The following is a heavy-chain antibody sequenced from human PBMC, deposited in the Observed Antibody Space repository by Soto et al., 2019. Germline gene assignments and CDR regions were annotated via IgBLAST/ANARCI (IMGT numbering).Heavy chain of an antibody. V-gene: IGHV1-18*01. CDR2: ISPYDDNT. CDR3: ARGGYYDSSGARNYHYYGMDV. Sequence: QVQVVQSGGEVKEPGASVRVSCKTSGYIFTSYRITWVRQAPGQGLEWLGWISPYDDNTNNVQNLQYRVRMSTVTSTRTAYMELRNLICDDRAVYDCARGGYYDSSGARNYHYYGMDVCGQGTTIAVS. J-gene: IGHJ6*02. CDR1: GYIFTSYR. D-gene: IGHD3-22*01.